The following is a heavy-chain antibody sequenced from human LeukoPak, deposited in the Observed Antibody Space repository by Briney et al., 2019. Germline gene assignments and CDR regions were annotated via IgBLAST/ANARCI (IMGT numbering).Heavy chain of an antibody. V-gene: IGHV1-69*13. CDR2: IIPIFGTA. CDR1: GGTFSSYV. J-gene: IGHJ3*02. D-gene: IGHD4-17*01. Sequence: ASVKVSCKASGGTFSSYVISWVRQAPGQGLEWMGGIIPIFGTANYAQKFQGRVTITADESTSTAYMELSSLRSEDTAVYYCAGHYGDFPVNAFDIWGQGTMVTVSS. CDR3: AGHYGDFPVNAFDI.